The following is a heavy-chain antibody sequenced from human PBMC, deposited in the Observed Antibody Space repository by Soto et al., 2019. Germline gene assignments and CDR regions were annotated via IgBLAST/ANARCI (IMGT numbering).Heavy chain of an antibody. CDR1: GGSISSSSYY. V-gene: IGHV4-39*01. CDR3: ARRARGDDYYYYYYMDV. J-gene: IGHJ6*03. D-gene: IGHD3-10*01. CDR2: IYYSGST. Sequence: QLQLQESGPGLVKPSETLSLTCTVSGGSISSSSYYWGWIRQPPGKGLEWIGSIYYSGSTYYNPSLKSRGTISVDTSKNQFSLKLSSVTAADTAVYYCARRARGDDYYYYYYMDVWGKGTTVTVSS.